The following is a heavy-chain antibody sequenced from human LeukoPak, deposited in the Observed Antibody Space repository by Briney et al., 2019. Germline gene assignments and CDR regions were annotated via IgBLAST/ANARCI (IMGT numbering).Heavy chain of an antibody. CDR3: AASGWQDFDY. CDR1: GFTFSSYS. CDR2: ISSSSSYI. Sequence: PGGSLRLSCAASGFTFSSYSMNWVRQAPGKGLEWVSSISSSSSYIYYADSVKGRFTISRDNAKNSLYPQMNSLRAEDTAVYYCAASGWQDFDYWGQGTLVTVSS. V-gene: IGHV3-21*01. J-gene: IGHJ4*02. D-gene: IGHD2-15*01.